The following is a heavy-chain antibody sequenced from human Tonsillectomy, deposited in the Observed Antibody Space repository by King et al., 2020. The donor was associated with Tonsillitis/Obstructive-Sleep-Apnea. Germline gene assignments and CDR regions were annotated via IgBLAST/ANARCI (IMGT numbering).Heavy chain of an antibody. J-gene: IGHJ5*02. V-gene: IGHV4-59*01. D-gene: IGHD2-2*01. CDR3: AREASWVDDNWFDP. CDR2: IYYSGST. Sequence: QLQESGPGLVKPSETLSLTCTVSGGSISSYYWSWIRQPPGKGLEWIGYIYYSGSTNYNPSLKSRVTIPVDTSKHQFSLQLSSVTAADTAVYYCAREASWVDDNWFDPWGQGTLVTVSS. CDR1: GGSISSYY.